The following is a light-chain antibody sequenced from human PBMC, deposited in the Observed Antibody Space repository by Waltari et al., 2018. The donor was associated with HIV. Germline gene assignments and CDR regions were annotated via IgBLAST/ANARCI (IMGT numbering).Light chain of an antibody. Sequence: SSELTQDPAVSVALGQTVRITCHGDSLRSYYASWYQLKPGQAPVLVIYGKTDRPSGIPDRFSGSSAGNTASLTITGAQAEDEADYFCNSRDSSGDHVIFGGGTKLTVL. J-gene: IGLJ2*01. CDR2: GKT. V-gene: IGLV3-19*01. CDR1: SLRSYY. CDR3: NSRDSSGDHVI.